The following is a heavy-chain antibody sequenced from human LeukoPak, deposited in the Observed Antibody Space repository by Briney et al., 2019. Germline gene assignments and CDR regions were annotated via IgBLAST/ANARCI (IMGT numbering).Heavy chain of an antibody. CDR2: ISSSSSYI. CDR3: AREVSLFERYSYGLDY. CDR1: GFTFSSYS. V-gene: IGHV3-21*01. J-gene: IGHJ4*02. Sequence: GGSLRLSCAASGFTFSSYSMNWVRQAPGKGLEWVSSISSSSSYIYYADSVKGRFTISRDNAKNSLYLQMNSLRAEDTAVYYCAREVSLFERYSYGLDYWGQGTLVTVSS. D-gene: IGHD5-18*01.